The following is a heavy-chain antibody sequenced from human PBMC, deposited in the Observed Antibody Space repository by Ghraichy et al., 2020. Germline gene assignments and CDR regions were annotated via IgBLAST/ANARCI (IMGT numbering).Heavy chain of an antibody. J-gene: IGHJ4*02. D-gene: IGHD3-22*01. CDR3: ARDLSAVNYDSSGYYEDY. Sequence: GGSLRLSCAASGFTFSSYSMNWVRQAPGKGLEWVSYISSSSSTIYYADSVKGRFTISRDNAKNSLYLQMNSLRDEDTAVYYCARDLSAVNYDSSGYYEDYWGQGTLVTVSS. V-gene: IGHV3-48*02. CDR1: GFTFSSYS. CDR2: ISSSSSTI.